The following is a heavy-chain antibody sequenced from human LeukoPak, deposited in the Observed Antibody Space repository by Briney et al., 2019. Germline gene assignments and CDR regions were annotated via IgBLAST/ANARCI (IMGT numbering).Heavy chain of an antibody. CDR1: GGSFSGYY. J-gene: IGHJ4*02. CDR2: INHSGST. D-gene: IGHD5-24*01. CDR3: ARGRKWLPPTYFDY. Sequence: SETLSLTCAVYGGSFSGYYWSWIRQPPGKGLEWIGEINHSGSTNCNPSLKSRVTISVDTSKNQFSLKLSSVTAADTAVYYCARGRKWLPPTYFDYWGQGTLVTVSS. V-gene: IGHV4-34*01.